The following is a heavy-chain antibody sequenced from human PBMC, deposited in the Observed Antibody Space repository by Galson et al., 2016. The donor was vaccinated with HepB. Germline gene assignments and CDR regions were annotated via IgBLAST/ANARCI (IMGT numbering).Heavy chain of an antibody. J-gene: IGHJ4*02. D-gene: IGHD1-1*01. CDR3: ARQSTTATPSNY. CDR2: IYPGDSDT. Sequence: QSGAEVKKPGESLKISCTGSGYNFTNYWIVWVRQMPGKGLEWLGIIYPGDSDTRYSPSFQGQVTISADKSITTAYLQWSSLRASDTAMYYCARQSTTATPSNYWGQGTLVTVSS. CDR1: GYNFTNYW. V-gene: IGHV5-51*01.